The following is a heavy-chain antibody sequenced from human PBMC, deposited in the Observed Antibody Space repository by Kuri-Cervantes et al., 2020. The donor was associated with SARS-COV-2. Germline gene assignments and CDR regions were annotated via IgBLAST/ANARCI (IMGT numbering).Heavy chain of an antibody. CDR3: ARLRRPADFWSGYYTGGVGAFDI. Sequence: SETLSLTCAVYGGSFSGYYWSWIRQPPGKGLEWIGEINHSGSTNYNPSLKSRVTISVDTSKNQFSLKLSSVTAADTAVYYCARLRRPADFWSGYYTGGVGAFDIWGQGTTVTVSS. CDR1: GGSFSGYY. J-gene: IGHJ3*02. CDR2: INHSGST. D-gene: IGHD3-3*01. V-gene: IGHV4-34*01.